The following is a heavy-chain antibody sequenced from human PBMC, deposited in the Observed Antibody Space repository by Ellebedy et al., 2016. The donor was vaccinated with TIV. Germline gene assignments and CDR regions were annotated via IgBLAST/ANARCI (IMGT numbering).Heavy chain of an antibody. D-gene: IGHD5-24*01. Sequence: SETLSLTCTVSGGSISSSSYYWGWIRQPPGKGLEWIGSIYYSGSTYYNPSLKSRVTISVDTSKNQFSLKLSSVTAADTAVYYCASLEMAPILDAFDIWGQGTKVTVSS. V-gene: IGHV4-39*01. CDR2: IYYSGST. CDR1: GGSISSSSYY. CDR3: ASLEMAPILDAFDI. J-gene: IGHJ3*02.